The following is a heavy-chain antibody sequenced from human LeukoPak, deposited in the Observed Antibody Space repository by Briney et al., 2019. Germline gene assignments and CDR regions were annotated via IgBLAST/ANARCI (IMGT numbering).Heavy chain of an antibody. CDR3: AKCAKTPDGGSGWCNWFDA. D-gene: IGHD3-3*01. V-gene: IGHV3-7*03. J-gene: IGHJ5*02. CDR1: GFTFSSYW. Sequence: PGGSLRLSCAASGFTFSSYWMSWVRQAPGKGLEWVANRKYDGSEKYYVDSVKGRFTISRDNSRNTLYLQLNSLRAEDTALYYCAKCAKTPDGGSGWCNWFDAWGQGTLVTVSS. CDR2: RKYDGSEK.